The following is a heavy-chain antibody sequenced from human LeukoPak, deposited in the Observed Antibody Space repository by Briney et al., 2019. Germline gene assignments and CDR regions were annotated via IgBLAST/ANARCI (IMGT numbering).Heavy chain of an antibody. D-gene: IGHD2-2*01. Sequence: PGGSLRLSCAASEFTFSNYAMNWVRQAPGKGLEWVSYISSSSSTIYYADSVKGRFTISRDNAKNSLYLQMNSLRAEDTAVYYCAREDIVVVPAAIPHPYYYYMDVWGKGTTVTVSS. CDR1: EFTFSNYA. V-gene: IGHV3-48*01. CDR3: AREDIVVVPAAIPHPYYYYMDV. J-gene: IGHJ6*03. CDR2: ISSSSSTI.